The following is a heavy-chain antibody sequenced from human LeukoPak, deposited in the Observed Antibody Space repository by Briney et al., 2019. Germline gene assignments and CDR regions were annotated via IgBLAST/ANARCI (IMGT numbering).Heavy chain of an antibody. Sequence: PGGSLRLSCSASGFTFSSFGMHWVRQAPGKGPEYVSAINPKGTSTYFADSVKGRFTMSRDNSKNTLFLQMRDLRPEDTAAYYCVKDKAYDSSGNYPFDLWGQGALVTVST. CDR1: GFTFSSFG. J-gene: IGHJ4*02. D-gene: IGHD3-22*01. CDR3: VKDKAYDSSGNYPFDL. CDR2: INPKGTST. V-gene: IGHV3-64D*09.